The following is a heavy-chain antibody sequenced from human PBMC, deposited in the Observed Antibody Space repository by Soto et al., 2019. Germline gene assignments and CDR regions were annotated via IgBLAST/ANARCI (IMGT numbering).Heavy chain of an antibody. CDR1: GYTFTSFD. Sequence: ASVKVSCKASGYTFTSFDINWVRQASGQGLEWMGWMNPNSGNTIYAQKFQGRVTMTRNTSINTAYMELSSLRSDDTALYYCAKDKEPYYGFRNWFDPWGQGTLVTVSS. J-gene: IGHJ5*02. CDR3: AKDKEPYYGFRNWFDP. D-gene: IGHD3-10*01. V-gene: IGHV1-8*01. CDR2: MNPNSGNT.